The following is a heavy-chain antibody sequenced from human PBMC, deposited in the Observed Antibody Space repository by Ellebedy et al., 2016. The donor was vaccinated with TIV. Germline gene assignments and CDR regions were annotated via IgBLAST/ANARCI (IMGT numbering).Heavy chain of an antibody. V-gene: IGHV3-21*01. D-gene: IGHD2/OR15-2a*01. J-gene: IGHJ5*01. CDR3: ATDRGEWGLLSFYDS. CDR1: GFIFSSYR. CDR2: ISSDLLHI. Sequence: GESLKISCVASGFIFSSYRMHWLRQAPGKGLEWVSSISSDLLHIDYTDSVKGRFTISRDNTKNSLSLQMDNLRADDTAVYYCATDRGEWGLLSFYDSWGQGTRVAVST.